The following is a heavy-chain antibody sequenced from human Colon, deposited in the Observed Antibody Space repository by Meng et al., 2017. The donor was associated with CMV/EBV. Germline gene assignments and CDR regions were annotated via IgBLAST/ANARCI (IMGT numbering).Heavy chain of an antibody. Sequence: GESLKISCAASGFTFSSYAMHWVRQAPGKGLEWVAVISYDGSNKYYADSVKGRFTISRDNSKNTLYLQMNSLRAEDTAVYYCARDGGGVGDCSSTSCSQGYYYYGLDVWGQGTTVTVSS. CDR2: ISYDGSNK. CDR3: ARDGGGVGDCSSTSCSQGYYYYGLDV. CDR1: GFTFSSYA. D-gene: IGHD2-2*01. V-gene: IGHV3-30-3*01. J-gene: IGHJ6*02.